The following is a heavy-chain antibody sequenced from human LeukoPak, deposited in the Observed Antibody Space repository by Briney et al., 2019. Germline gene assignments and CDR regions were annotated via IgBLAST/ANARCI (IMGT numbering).Heavy chain of an antibody. CDR1: GDSVSSKSTA. D-gene: IGHD3-22*01. CDR2: TYYRSKWYT. CDR3: AREDRDDSSGRHLWYYGMDV. V-gene: IGHV6-1*01. J-gene: IGHJ6*02. Sequence: SQTLSLTCAISGDSVSSKSTAWNWIRQSPSRGLEWLGRTYYRSKWYTGYAVSVKGRITINPDTSKNQFSLQLNSVTPEDTAVYYCAREDRDDSSGRHLWYYGMDVWGQGTTVTVSS.